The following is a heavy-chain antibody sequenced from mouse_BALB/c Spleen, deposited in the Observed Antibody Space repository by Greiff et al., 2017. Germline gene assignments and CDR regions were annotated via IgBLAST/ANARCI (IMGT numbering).Heavy chain of an antibody. Sequence: EVQRVESGGGLVQPGGSRKLSCAASGFTFSSFGMHWVRQAPEKGLEWVAYISSGSSTIYYADTVKGRFTISRDNPKNTLFLQMTSLRSEDTAMYYCARYGNYEGFAYWGQGTLVTVSA. D-gene: IGHD2-1*01. CDR3: ARYGNYEGFAY. J-gene: IGHJ3*01. V-gene: IGHV5-17*02. CDR2: ISSGSSTI. CDR1: GFTFSSFG.